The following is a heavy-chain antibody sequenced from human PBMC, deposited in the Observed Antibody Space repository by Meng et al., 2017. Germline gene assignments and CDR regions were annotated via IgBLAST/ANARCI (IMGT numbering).Heavy chain of an antibody. J-gene: IGHJ4*02. CDR2: IQSGGRT. V-gene: IGHV3-66*02. D-gene: IGHD6-19*01. CDR3: ARGVGSGLYFYYFDY. CDR1: GFTVSDTY. Sequence: GESLKISCAVSGFTVSDTYMTWVRQAPGKGLEWVSLIQSGGRTYYADSVRGRFTISRDSSKNTLSLQMNSVRAEDTAVYFCARGVGSGLYFYYFDYWGQGTLATFPS.